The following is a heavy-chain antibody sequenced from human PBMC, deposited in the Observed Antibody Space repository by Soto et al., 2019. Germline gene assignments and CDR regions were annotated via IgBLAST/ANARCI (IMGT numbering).Heavy chain of an antibody. D-gene: IGHD2-15*01. V-gene: IGHV4-31*03. J-gene: IGHJ3*02. CDR1: GSSISCGVYY. CDR3: ASMNEVALNAFDI. Sequence: SATLSLTCTVSGSSISCGVYYWSWIRQHPGKGLEWIGYIYYSGSTYYNPSLKSRVTISVDTSKNQFSLKLSSVTAADTAVYYCASMNEVALNAFDIWGQGAMVTVSS. CDR2: IYYSGST.